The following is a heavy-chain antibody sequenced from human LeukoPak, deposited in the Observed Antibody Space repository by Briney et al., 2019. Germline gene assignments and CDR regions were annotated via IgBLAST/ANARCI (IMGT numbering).Heavy chain of an antibody. CDR3: AKDQLGGGCYGQGYYYGMDV. V-gene: IGHV3-30-3*01. CDR2: ISYAGSNK. Sequence: GGSLRLSCAASGFTFSSYAMHWVRQAPGKGLEWVAVISYAGSNKYYADSVKGRFTISRDNSKNTLYLQMNSLRAEDTAVYYCAKDQLGGGCYGQGYYYGMDVWGQGTTVTVSS. D-gene: IGHD2-15*01. CDR1: GFTFSSYA. J-gene: IGHJ6*02.